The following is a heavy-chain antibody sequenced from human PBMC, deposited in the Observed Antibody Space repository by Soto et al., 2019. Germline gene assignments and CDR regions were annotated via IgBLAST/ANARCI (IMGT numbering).Heavy chain of an antibody. V-gene: IGHV1-8*01. J-gene: IGHJ5*02. Sequence: AASVKVSCKASGYTFTNNDVTWVRQATGQGLEWMGCMNPASGDTGYAQKFQGRVTMTRNISIATAYMELSSLRSEDTAIYYCARMASFGSLNWFDPLDQGTLLTVSS. CDR1: GYTFTNND. CDR2: MNPASGDT. CDR3: ARMASFGSLNWFDP. D-gene: IGHD5-18*01.